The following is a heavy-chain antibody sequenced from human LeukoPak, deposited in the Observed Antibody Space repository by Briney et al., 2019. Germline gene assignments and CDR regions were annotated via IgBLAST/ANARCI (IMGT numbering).Heavy chain of an antibody. D-gene: IGHD1-26*01. CDR2: INPNSGGT. Sequence: ASVKVSCKASGYTFTGYYMHWVRQAPGQGLEWMGWINPNSGGTNYAQKFQGWVTMTRDTSISTAYMELSRLRSDDTAVYYCARDRGSYYNPNDAFDIWGQGTMVTVSS. V-gene: IGHV1-2*04. J-gene: IGHJ3*02. CDR3: ARDRGSYYNPNDAFDI. CDR1: GYTFTGYY.